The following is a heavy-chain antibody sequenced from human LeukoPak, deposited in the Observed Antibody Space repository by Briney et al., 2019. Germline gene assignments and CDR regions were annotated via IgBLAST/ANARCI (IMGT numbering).Heavy chain of an antibody. D-gene: IGHD5-18*01. CDR2: IYYSGST. CDR1: GGSISSSSYY. CDR3: ARGYGYSYGSVDY. Sequence: PSETLSLTCTVSGGSISSSSYYWGWIRQPPGKGLEWIGSIYYSGSTYYNPSLKSRVTISVDTSKNQSSLKLSSVTAADTAVYYCARGYGYSYGSVDYWGQGTLVTVSS. V-gene: IGHV4-39*01. J-gene: IGHJ4*02.